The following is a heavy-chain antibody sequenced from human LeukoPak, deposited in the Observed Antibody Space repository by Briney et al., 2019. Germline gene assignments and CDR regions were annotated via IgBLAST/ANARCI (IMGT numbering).Heavy chain of an antibody. J-gene: IGHJ4*02. CDR1: GFTFSSYG. Sequence: GGALRLSCAASGFTFSSYGMSLVGQAPGKGLEGVSYISSSSSTIYYADSVKGRFTISRDNAKNSLYLQMNSLRAEDTAVYHCARDSPYYYDSSGYSHNRFKDYWGQGTLVTVSS. CDR2: ISSSSSTI. V-gene: IGHV3-48*01. CDR3: ARDSPYYYDSSGYSHNRFKDY. D-gene: IGHD3-22*01.